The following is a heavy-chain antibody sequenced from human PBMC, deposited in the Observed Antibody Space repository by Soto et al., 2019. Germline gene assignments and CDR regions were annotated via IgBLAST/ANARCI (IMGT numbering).Heavy chain of an antibody. Sequence: SGPTLVNPTQTLTLTCTFSGISLASGAVGVGLIRQPPGEALEWLALIYWNDEEYYNPSLRNRLTISRDTSKNQVVLTMTSMDPVDTATYYCAHRLPGPSGYDVWGQGTTVTVYS. CDR2: IYWNDEE. CDR1: GISLASGAVG. V-gene: IGHV2-5*01. J-gene: IGHJ6*02. D-gene: IGHD6-13*01. CDR3: AHRLPGPSGYDV.